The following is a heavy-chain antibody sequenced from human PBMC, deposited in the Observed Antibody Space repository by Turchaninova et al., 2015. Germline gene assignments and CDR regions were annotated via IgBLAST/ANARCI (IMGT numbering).Heavy chain of an antibody. CDR2: INHSGST. Sequence: QVQLQQWGAGLLKPSETLSLTCAVYGWSFSGFYWTCIRQPPGKGLGWIGEINHSGSTNYNPSLKSRVTISVDTSKSQFSLKVTSVTAADTAVYYCARGYRLDYWGLGTLVTVSS. CDR1: GWSFSGFY. CDR3: ARGYRLDY. J-gene: IGHJ4*02. V-gene: IGHV4-34*01.